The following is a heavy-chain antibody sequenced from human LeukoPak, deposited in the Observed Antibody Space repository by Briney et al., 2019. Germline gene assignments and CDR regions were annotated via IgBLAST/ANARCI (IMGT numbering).Heavy chain of an antibody. CDR1: GGTFSRYT. V-gene: IGHV1-69*13. D-gene: IGHD3-9*01. CDR2: ITPVFGTT. J-gene: IGHJ4*02. CDR3: ARARDYDILTGRYTAYYFDY. Sequence: GASVTVSCKASGGTFSRYTINWVRLAPGQGLEWMGGITPVFGTTNYAQKFQGRVTITADESTSTAYVELSSLRSEDTAVYYCARARDYDILTGRYTAYYFDYWGQGTLVTVSS.